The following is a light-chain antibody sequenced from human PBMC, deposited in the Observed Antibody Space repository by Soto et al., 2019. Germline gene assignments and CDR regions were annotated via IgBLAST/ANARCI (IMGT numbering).Light chain of an antibody. V-gene: IGLV2-14*02. CDR3: NSYTSASTYV. Sequence: QSVLTQPASVSGSPGQSITISCTGTSSDVGSYNLVSWYQQHPGKAPKLMIYEGSKRPSGVSNRFSGSKSGNTASLTISGLQAEDEADYYCNSYTSASTYVFGPGTKVTVL. CDR1: SSDVGSYNL. J-gene: IGLJ1*01. CDR2: EGS.